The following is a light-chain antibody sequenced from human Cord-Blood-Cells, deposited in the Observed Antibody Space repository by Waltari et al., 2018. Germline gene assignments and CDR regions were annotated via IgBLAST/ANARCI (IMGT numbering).Light chain of an antibody. CDR3: QQSYSTPWT. CDR1: PSISSY. CDR2: AAS. V-gene: IGKV1-39*01. Sequence: IQMPQSPSSLSASVGDRVTITCRASPSISSYLNWYQQKPGKAPKLLIYAASSLQSGVPARFSGSGSGTDFTLTISSLQPEDFATYYCQQSYSTPWTFGQGTKVEIK. J-gene: IGKJ1*01.